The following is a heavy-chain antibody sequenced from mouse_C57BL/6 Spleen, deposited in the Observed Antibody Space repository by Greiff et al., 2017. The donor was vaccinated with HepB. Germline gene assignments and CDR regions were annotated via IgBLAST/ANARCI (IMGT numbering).Heavy chain of an antibody. D-gene: IGHD1-1*01. CDR3: TTDGSRYAMDY. Sequence: EVQLQQSGAELVRPGASVKLSCTASGFNIKDDYMHWVKQRPEQGLEWIGWIDPENGDTEYASKFQGKATITADTSTKTAYLQISSLTAEDTAVYYCTTDGSRYAMDYWGQGTSVTVSS. CDR2: IDPENGDT. J-gene: IGHJ4*01. CDR1: GFNIKDDY. V-gene: IGHV14-4*01.